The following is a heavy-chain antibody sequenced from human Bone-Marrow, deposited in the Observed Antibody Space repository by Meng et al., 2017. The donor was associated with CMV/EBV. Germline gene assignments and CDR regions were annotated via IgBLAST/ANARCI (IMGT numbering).Heavy chain of an antibody. V-gene: IGHV1-69*05. CDR1: GGTFSSYA. CDR3: VRDLGSTPAIFFDY. D-gene: IGHD4-23*01. J-gene: IGHJ4*02. CDR2: IIPIFGTA. Sequence: SVKVSCKASGGTFSSYAISWVRQAPGQGLEWMGGIIPIFGTANYAQKFQGRVTITTDESTSTAYMDLRSLRSDDTAVYYCVRDLGSTPAIFFDYWGQGTLVTVSS.